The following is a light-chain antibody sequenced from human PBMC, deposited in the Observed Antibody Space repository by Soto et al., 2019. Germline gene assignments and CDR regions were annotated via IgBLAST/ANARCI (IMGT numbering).Light chain of an antibody. J-gene: IGLJ1*01. CDR1: SSDVGAYDY. CDR2: EVS. CDR3: SSYTISSTRV. V-gene: IGLV2-14*03. Sequence: QSVLTQPASVSGSPGQSITISCTGTSSDVGAYDYVSWYQQHPDKAPKLMIYEVSNRPSGVSNRFSGSKSVNTATLTISGLQADDEADYYCSSYTISSTRVFGTGTKVTVL.